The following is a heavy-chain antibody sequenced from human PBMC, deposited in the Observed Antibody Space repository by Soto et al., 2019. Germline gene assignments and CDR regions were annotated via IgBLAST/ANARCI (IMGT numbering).Heavy chain of an antibody. Sequence: ASVKVSCKASGYTFTRYGISWVRQAPGQGLEWMGWISAYNGNTNYAQKLQGRVTMTTDTSTSTAYMELRSLRSDDTAVYYCARSLGYCSSTSCYSTSHYFDYWGQGTLVTVSS. CDR2: ISAYNGNT. J-gene: IGHJ4*02. CDR3: ARSLGYCSSTSCYSTSHYFDY. CDR1: GYTFTRYG. D-gene: IGHD2-2*01. V-gene: IGHV1-18*01.